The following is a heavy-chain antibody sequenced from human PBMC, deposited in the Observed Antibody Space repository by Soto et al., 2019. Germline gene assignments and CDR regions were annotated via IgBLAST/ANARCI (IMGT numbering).Heavy chain of an antibody. D-gene: IGHD6-19*01. CDR2: INPSGGST. J-gene: IGHJ4*02. CDR3: ARDWTISGYSSGSEDYYFDY. CDR1: GYTFTSYY. V-gene: IGHV1-46*03. Sequence: GASVKVSCKASGYTFTSYYMHWVRQAPGQGLEWMGIINPSGGSTSYAQKFQGRVTMTRDTSTSTVYMELSSLRSEDTAVYYCARDWTISGYSSGSEDYYFDYCGQGTLVTVSS.